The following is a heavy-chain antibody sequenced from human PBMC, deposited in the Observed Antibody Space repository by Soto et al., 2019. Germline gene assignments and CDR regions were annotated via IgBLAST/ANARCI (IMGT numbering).Heavy chain of an antibody. CDR1: GFTFSSYA. CDR3: AKWYSSGWYPALDY. Sequence: PGGSLRLSCAVSGFTFSSYAMSWVRQAPGKGLEWVSAISGSGGSTYYADSVKGRFTISRDNSKNTLYLQMNSLRAEDTAVYYCAKWYSSGWYPALDYWGQGTLVTVSS. J-gene: IGHJ4*02. D-gene: IGHD6-19*01. V-gene: IGHV3-23*01. CDR2: ISGSGGST.